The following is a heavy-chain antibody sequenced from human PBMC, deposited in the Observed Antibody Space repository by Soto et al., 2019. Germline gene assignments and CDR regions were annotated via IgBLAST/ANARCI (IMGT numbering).Heavy chain of an antibody. Sequence: ASVKVSCKASGYTFTSYAMHWVRQAPGQRLEWMGWINAGNGDTKYSQNFQGRVTITRDTSARTAYMELSNLTSEDAAVYFCARGGGLLWLGDLNWFDPWGQGTLVTV. D-gene: IGHD3-10*01. CDR3: ARGGGLLWLGDLNWFDP. V-gene: IGHV1-3*01. J-gene: IGHJ5*02. CDR2: INAGNGDT. CDR1: GYTFTSYA.